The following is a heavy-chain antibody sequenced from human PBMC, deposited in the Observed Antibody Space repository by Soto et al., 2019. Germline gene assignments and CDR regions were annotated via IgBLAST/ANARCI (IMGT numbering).Heavy chain of an antibody. V-gene: IGHV6-1*01. J-gene: IGHJ5*02. D-gene: IGHD5-12*01. CDR2: TYYRSKWYN. CDR3: AKGDNLGPKTGYAFDP. CDR1: GDSVSSNTAS. Sequence: SQTLSLTCVISGDSVSSNTASWNWIRQSPSRGLEWLGRTYYRSKWYNDYAVSVKSRIIINPDTSNNQSSLQLNSVTPEDTAVYFCAKGDNLGPKTGYAFDPWGQGIMVTVSS.